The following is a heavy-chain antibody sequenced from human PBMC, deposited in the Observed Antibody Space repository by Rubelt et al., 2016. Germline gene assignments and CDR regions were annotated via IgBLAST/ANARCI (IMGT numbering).Heavy chain of an antibody. Sequence: QVQLVQSGAEVKKPGASVKVSCKASGYTFTNYGMHWVRQAPGQRLEWMGWIYGGNGDTKYSQKLKDRVSSTRDASANTAYMELSSLRSEDTAVYYCARANHGDYEDYWGQGTLVTVSS. CDR1: GYTFTNYG. CDR2: IYGGNGDT. V-gene: IGHV1-3*01. CDR3: ARANHGDYEDY. J-gene: IGHJ4*02. D-gene: IGHD4-17*01.